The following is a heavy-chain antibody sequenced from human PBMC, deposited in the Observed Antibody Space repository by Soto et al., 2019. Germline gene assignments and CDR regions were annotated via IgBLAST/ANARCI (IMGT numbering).Heavy chain of an antibody. CDR2: IYTRGST. D-gene: IGHD3-16*01. V-gene: IGHV4-4*07. CDR3: ARGGAYYFDS. Sequence: PSETLSLTCPVSCASITNFYWSWIRQSASKGLEWIGRIYTRGSTDYNPSLKSRVIMSIDTSKNQVSLTLSSVTAADTAIYYCARGGAYYFDSWGQGILVTVSS. CDR1: CASITNFY. J-gene: IGHJ4*02.